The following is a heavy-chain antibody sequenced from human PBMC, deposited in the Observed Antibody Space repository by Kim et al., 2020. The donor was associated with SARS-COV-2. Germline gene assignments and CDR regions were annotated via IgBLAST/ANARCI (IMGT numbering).Heavy chain of an antibody. CDR3: AREWGTSGRCGYFDN. CDR1: GFTFNNYI. Sequence: GGSLRLSCAASGFTFNNYIIHWVRQAPGKGLEWVAAMAYDGSKYYADPVKGRFTISRDASETTQFLHLSSLRPDDTALYYCAREWGTSGRCGYFDNWGQGTLVTVSS. CDR2: MAYDGSK. V-gene: IGHV3-30*04. J-gene: IGHJ4*02. D-gene: IGHD2-21*01.